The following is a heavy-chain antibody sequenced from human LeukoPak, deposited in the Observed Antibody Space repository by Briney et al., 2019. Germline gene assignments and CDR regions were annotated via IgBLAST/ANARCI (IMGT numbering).Heavy chain of an antibody. CDR3: ARERYSSGWYDYYYGMDV. Sequence: SVRVSCKASGGTFSSYAISWVRQAPGQGLEWMGGIIPIFGTANYAQKFQGRVTITADESTSTAYMELSSLRSEDTAVYYCARERYSSGWYDYYYGMDVWGQGTTLTVSS. J-gene: IGHJ6*02. CDR1: GGTFSSYA. D-gene: IGHD6-19*01. CDR2: IIPIFGTA. V-gene: IGHV1-69*13.